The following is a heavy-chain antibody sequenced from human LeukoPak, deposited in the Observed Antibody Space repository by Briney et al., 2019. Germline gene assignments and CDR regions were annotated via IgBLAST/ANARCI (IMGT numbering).Heavy chain of an antibody. CDR3: AKERPTTTAFDY. CDR1: GFTFSSYP. V-gene: IGHV3-23*01. Sequence: PGGSLRLSCAASGFTFSSYPLSWVRQAPGKGLEWVSLISGSGGNTYYADSVKGRFTISRDNSKNTLYLQMSSLRAEDTAVYFCAKERPTTTAFDYWGQGALVTVSS. CDR2: ISGSGGNT. D-gene: IGHD4-11*01. J-gene: IGHJ4*02.